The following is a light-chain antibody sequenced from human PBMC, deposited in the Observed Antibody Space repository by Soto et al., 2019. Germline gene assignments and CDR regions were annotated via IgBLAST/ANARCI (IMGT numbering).Light chain of an antibody. Sequence: DIQMTQPPSTLSASVGDRVTITCRASQSIDSWLAWHQQKPGKTPNLLIYEASSLESGVPSRFSGSGSGTEFTLTISSLQPDDFATYYCQQYSSYSAGTFGQGTKVEIK. J-gene: IGKJ1*01. CDR1: QSIDSW. CDR2: EAS. CDR3: QQYSSYSAGT. V-gene: IGKV1-5*03.